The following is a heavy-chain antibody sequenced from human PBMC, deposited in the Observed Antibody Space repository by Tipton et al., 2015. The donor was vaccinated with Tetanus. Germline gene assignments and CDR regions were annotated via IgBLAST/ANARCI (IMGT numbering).Heavy chain of an antibody. CDR1: GFIFSSYG. D-gene: IGHD2-15*01. CDR2: SWYDGTDK. Sequence: SLRLSCAASGFIFSSYGIHWVRQAPGKGLEWVAVSWYDGTDKYYADSVKGRFTISRDNSKNTLYLQMSSLRAEDTAVYYCAREADCSGGSCFSGDFDTWGQGTQVTVSS. CDR3: AREADCSGGSCFSGDFDT. V-gene: IGHV3-33*01. J-gene: IGHJ4*02.